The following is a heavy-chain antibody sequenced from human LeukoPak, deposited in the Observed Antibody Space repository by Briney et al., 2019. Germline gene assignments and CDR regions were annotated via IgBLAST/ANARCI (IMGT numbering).Heavy chain of an antibody. J-gene: IGHJ5*02. V-gene: IGHV3-9*01. Sequence: GGSLRLSCAASGFTFDGYAMHGVRQVPGKGLEWVSGITWNSGRIAYADSVKGRFTISRDNAKNSLYLQMNSLRAEDTALYYCARGVTTTLGWFHPRGQGTLVTVSS. CDR1: GFTFDGYA. CDR2: ITWNSGRI. D-gene: IGHD4-17*01. CDR3: ARGVTTTLGWFHP.